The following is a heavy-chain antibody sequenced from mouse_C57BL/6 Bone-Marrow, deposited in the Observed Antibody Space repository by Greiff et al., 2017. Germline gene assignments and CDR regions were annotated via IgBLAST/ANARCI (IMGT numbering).Heavy chain of an antibody. CDR2: INPSTGGT. J-gene: IGHJ3*01. CDR3: ARPAY. V-gene: IGHV1-42*01. Sequence: VQLQQSGPELVKPGASVKISCKASGYSFTGYYMNWVKQSPEKSLEWIGEINPSTGGTTYNQKFKAKATLTVDKSSSTAYMQLKSLTSEDSAVYYCARPAYGGQGTLVTVSA. CDR1: GYSFTGYY.